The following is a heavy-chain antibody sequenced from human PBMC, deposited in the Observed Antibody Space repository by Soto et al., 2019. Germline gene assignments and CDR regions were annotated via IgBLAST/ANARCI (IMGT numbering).Heavy chain of an antibody. CDR1: GFTFSSYL. CDR3: ARDPSGALPGFDY. V-gene: IGHV3-21*02. J-gene: IGHJ4*02. Sequence: EVQLVESGGGLVKPGGSLRLSCAASGFTFSSYLMNWVRQAPGKGLEWVSAISGSSSYIYYTDLVRGRFTISRDNAKNSVYLQMNSLRVEDTAVYYCARDPSGALPGFDYWGQGILVTVSS. D-gene: IGHD3-3*01. CDR2: ISGSSSYI.